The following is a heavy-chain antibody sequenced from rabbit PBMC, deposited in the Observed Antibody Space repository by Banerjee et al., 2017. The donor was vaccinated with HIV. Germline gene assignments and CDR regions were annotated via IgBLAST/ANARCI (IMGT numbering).Heavy chain of an antibody. CDR2: IGTGSGNT. Sequence: QEQLVESGGGLVQPEGSLTLTCTASGFDFSTNTMCWVRQAPGKGLEWIGCIGTGSGNTYYASWAKGRFTISKTSWTTVTLQMTSLTAADTATYFCARDLAGVIGWNFNLWGPGTLVTVS. J-gene: IGHJ4*01. CDR1: GFDFSTNT. CDR3: ARDLAGVIGWNFNL. D-gene: IGHD4-1*01. V-gene: IGHV1S45*01.